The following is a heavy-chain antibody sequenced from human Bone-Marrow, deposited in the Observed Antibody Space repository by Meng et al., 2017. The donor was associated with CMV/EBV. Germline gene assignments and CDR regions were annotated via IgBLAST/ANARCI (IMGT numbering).Heavy chain of an antibody. D-gene: IGHD3-9*01. CDR2: ISSSGSTI. CDR1: RFTFSDYY. Sequence: GESLKISCAASRFTFSDYYMSWIRQAPGKGLEWVSYISSSGSTIYYADSVRGRFTISRDNSKNTLYLQMNSLRAEDTAVYYCARDLGYFDSHYYYGMDVWGQGPTVTGSS. J-gene: IGHJ6*01. V-gene: IGHV3-11*04. CDR3: ARDLGYFDSHYYYGMDV.